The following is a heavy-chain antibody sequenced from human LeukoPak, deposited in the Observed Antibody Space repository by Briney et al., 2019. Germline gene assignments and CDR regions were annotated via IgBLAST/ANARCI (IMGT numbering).Heavy chain of an antibody. CDR3: TREGYSNYALYGLDAFDI. CDR2: IYTSGST. Sequence: PSETLSLTCTVSGGSISSYYWSWIRQPAGKGLEWIGRIYTSGSTNYNPSLKSRVTMSVDTSKNQFSLKLSSVTAADTAVYYCTREGYSNYALYGLDAFDIWGQGTMVTVSS. V-gene: IGHV4-4*07. J-gene: IGHJ3*02. D-gene: IGHD4-11*01. CDR1: GGSISSYY.